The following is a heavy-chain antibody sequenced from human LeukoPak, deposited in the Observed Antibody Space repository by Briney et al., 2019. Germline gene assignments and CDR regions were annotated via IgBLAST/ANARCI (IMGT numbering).Heavy chain of an antibody. V-gene: IGHV5-51*01. Sequence: GGSLQIPCQGSGSRFTSYWIGWVRQLPGKGLEWMGIIYPGDSDTRYSPSFQGQVTISADKSISTAYLQWSSLKASDTAMYYCAIQTGAFDIWGQGTMVTVSS. J-gene: IGHJ3*02. CDR2: IYPGDSDT. CDR1: GSRFTSYW. CDR3: AIQTGAFDI.